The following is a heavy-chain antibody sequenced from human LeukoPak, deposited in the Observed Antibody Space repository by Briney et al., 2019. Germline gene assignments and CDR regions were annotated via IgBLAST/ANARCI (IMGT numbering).Heavy chain of an antibody. V-gene: IGHV3-21*01. D-gene: IGHD2-2*01. CDR2: ISSSSSYI. CDR1: GFTFSSYW. CDR3: ARGGYQLPRPWYFDL. Sequence: GGSLRLSCAASGFTFSSYWMSWVRQAPGKGLEWVSSISSSSSYIYYADSVKGRFTISRDNAKNSLYLQMNSLRAEDTAVYYCARGGYQLPRPWYFDLWGRGTLVTVSS. J-gene: IGHJ2*01.